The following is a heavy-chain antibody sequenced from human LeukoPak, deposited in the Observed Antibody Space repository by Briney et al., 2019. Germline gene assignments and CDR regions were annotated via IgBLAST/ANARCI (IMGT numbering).Heavy chain of an antibody. J-gene: IGHJ4*02. CDR2: ISTGSSTT. V-gene: IGHV3-48*02. CDR3: ARDAAYSGSYWGSFDY. D-gene: IGHD1-26*01. CDR1: EFAFSTYN. Sequence: GGSLRLSCAASEFAFSTYNMNWVRQAPGKGLEWVSYISTGSSTTYYADSVKGRFTISRDNVENSLYLQMNSLRDEDTAVYYCARDAAYSGSYWGSFDYWGQGTLVTVSS.